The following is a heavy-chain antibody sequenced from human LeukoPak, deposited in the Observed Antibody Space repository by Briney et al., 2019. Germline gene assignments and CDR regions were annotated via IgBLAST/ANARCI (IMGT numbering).Heavy chain of an antibody. CDR3: ARISTWSSKSFDY. CDR1: GFTFSSYG. D-gene: IGHD6-13*01. Sequence: PGGSLRLSCAASGFTFSSYGMHWVRQAPGKGLEWVAFIRYDGSNKYYADSVKGRFTISRDNSKNTLYLQMNSLRAEDTAVYYCARISTWSSKSFDYWGQGTLVTVSS. J-gene: IGHJ4*02. CDR2: IRYDGSNK. V-gene: IGHV3-30*02.